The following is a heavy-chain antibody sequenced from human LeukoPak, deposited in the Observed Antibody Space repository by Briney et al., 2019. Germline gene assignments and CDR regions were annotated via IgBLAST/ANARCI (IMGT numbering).Heavy chain of an antibody. Sequence: PSETLSLTCTVSGGSISSGSHYWRWLRQPAGKGLEWIGRIYTTGTIDYNPSLKSRVTISFDTPQNQFSLSLNSVTAADTAVYYCAGMSSYDVLTGYFRPYYFHYWGQGTLVTVSS. J-gene: IGHJ4*02. CDR2: IYTTGTI. D-gene: IGHD3-9*01. V-gene: IGHV4-61*02. CDR1: GGSISSGSHY. CDR3: AGMSSYDVLTGYFRPYYFHY.